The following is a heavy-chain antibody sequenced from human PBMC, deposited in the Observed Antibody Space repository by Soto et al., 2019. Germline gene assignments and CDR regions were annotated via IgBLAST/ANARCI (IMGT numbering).Heavy chain of an antibody. D-gene: IGHD6-6*01. CDR3: TSGGDSRSSPFDS. CDR1: GYTFTSYG. V-gene: IGHV1-18*01. Sequence: EASVKVSCKASGYTFTSYGISWVRQAPGQGLGWMGWISAYNGNTNYAQKHQGRVTMTTDTSTSTAYKEQRSLRSDDTAVYYYTSGGDSRSSPFDSWGKGTLVTVSS. CDR2: ISAYNGNT. J-gene: IGHJ4*02.